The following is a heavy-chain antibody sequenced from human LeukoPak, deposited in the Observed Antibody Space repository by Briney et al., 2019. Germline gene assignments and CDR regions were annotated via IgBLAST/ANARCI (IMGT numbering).Heavy chain of an antibody. D-gene: IGHD3-9*01. V-gene: IGHV3-30*18. CDR1: GFTFSSYG. Sequence: PGRSLRLSCAASGFTFSSYGMHWVRQAPGKGLEWVAVISYDGSNKYYADSVKGRFTISRDNSKNTLYLQMNSLRAEDTAVYYCAKGHYDILTGSLDYWGQGILVTVSS. J-gene: IGHJ4*02. CDR3: AKGHYDILTGSLDY. CDR2: ISYDGSNK.